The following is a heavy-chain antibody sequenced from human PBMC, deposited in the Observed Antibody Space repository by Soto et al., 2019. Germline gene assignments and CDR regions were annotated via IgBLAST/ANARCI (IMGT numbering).Heavy chain of an antibody. Sequence: SETLSLTCAVYGGSFSGYYWSWIRQPPGKGLEWIGEINHSGSTNYNPSLKSRVTISVDTSKNQFSLKLSSVTAADTAVYYCAWRNYYYYGMDVWGQGTTVTVS. J-gene: IGHJ6*02. CDR2: INHSGST. V-gene: IGHV4-34*01. CDR3: AWRNYYYYGMDV. CDR1: GGSFSGYY.